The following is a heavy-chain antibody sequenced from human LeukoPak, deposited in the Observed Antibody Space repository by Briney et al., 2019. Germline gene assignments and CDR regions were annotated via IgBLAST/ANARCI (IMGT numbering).Heavy chain of an antibody. J-gene: IGHJ4*02. Sequence: ASVKLSCKASGYTFTGYYIHWVRQAPGQGLEWMGWINPISGGTYYAQKFQGRVTMTRDTSISTAYMEMSRLRSDDTAVYYCARVTRTSAQYFDYWGQGTLVTVSS. CDR2: INPISGGT. CDR1: GYTFTGYY. V-gene: IGHV1-2*02. CDR3: ARVTRTSAQYFDY. D-gene: IGHD2-2*01.